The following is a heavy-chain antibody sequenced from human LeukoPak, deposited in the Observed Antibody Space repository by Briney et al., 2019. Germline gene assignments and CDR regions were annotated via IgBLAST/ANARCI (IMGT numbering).Heavy chain of an antibody. CDR1: GYSITTDYY. Sequence: SETLSLTCTVSGYSITTDYYWSWIRQPPGKGLEWIGSISHSGRTSYYPSLKSRVTISIDTSKNQFSLTLNSVTAADTAMYYCARGLQVWSRDPFEYWGQGNIVTVSS. J-gene: IGHJ4*02. D-gene: IGHD2-8*02. CDR3: ARGLQVWSRDPFEY. V-gene: IGHV4-38-2*02. CDR2: ISHSGRT.